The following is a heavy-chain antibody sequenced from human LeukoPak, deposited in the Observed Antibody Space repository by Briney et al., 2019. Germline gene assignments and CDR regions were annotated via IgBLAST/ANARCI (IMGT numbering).Heavy chain of an antibody. V-gene: IGHV3-30*04. D-gene: IGHD2-2*01. Sequence: GGSLRLSCAASGFTFSSYAMHWVRQAPGKGLEWVAVISYDGRNKYYADSVKGRFTISRDNSKNTLYLQTNSLRAEDTAVYYCARDSGYIVVVPAANDYWGQGTLVTVSS. J-gene: IGHJ4*02. CDR3: ARDSGYIVVVPAANDY. CDR2: ISYDGRNK. CDR1: GFTFSSYA.